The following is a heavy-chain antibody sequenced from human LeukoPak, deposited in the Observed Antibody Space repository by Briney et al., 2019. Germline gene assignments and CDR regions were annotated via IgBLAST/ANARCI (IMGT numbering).Heavy chain of an antibody. Sequence: GGSLRLSCAASGFTVSSNYMSWVRQAPGKGLEWVSVIYSGGSTYYADSVKGRFTISRDNSKNTLYLQMNSLRAEDTAVYYCARGQASSVGTGVDYWGQGTLVTVSS. V-gene: IGHV3-53*01. CDR3: ARGQASSVGTGVDY. CDR2: IYSGGST. J-gene: IGHJ4*02. D-gene: IGHD1-26*01. CDR1: GFTVSSNY.